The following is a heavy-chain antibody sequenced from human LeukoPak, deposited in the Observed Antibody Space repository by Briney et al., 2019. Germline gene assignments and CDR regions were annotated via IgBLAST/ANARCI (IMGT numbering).Heavy chain of an antibody. V-gene: IGHV1-2*02. CDR3: ARDHSLWFGGATDY. CDR2: INPNSGGT. Sequence: ASVQVSCKASGYTFTDYYMHWVRQAPGQGLEWMGWINPNSGGTNYAQKFQGRVTMTRDTSISTAYMELSRLRSDDTAVYYCARDHSLWFGGATDYWGQGTLVTVSS. CDR1: GYTFTDYY. J-gene: IGHJ4*02. D-gene: IGHD3-10*01.